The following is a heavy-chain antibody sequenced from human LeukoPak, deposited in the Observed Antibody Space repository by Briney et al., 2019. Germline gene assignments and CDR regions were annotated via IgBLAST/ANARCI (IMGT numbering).Heavy chain of an antibody. CDR3: ARTDGFDI. V-gene: IGHV3-48*01. CDR2: ISSASGII. CDR1: GFIFNNYY. J-gene: IGHJ3*02. Sequence: QPGGSLRLSCAASGFIFNNYYMNWVRQTPGKGLEWVSYISSASGIIYYADSVKGRFTISRDNAKNALYLQMNSLRADDTAVYYCARTDGFDIWGQGTMVTVSS.